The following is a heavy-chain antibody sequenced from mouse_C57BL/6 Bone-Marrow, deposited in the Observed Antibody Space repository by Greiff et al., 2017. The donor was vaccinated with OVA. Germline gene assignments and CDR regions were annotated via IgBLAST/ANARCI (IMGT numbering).Heavy chain of an antibody. CDR1: GYTFTNYW. Sequence: QVQLKESGAELVRPGTSVKMSCKASGYTFTNYWIGWAKQRPGHGLEWIGDIYPGGGYTNYNEKFKGKATLTADKSSSTAYMQFSSLTSEDSAIYYCAREDTTVVGAMDYWGQGTSVTVSS. CDR3: AREDTTVVGAMDY. D-gene: IGHD1-1*01. J-gene: IGHJ4*01. CDR2: IYPGGGYT. V-gene: IGHV1-63*01.